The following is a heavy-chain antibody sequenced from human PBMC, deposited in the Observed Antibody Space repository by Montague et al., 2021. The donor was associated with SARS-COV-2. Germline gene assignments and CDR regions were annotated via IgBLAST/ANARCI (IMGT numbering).Heavy chain of an antibody. CDR3: AGDRGRFWHFDL. V-gene: IGHV4-59*01. CDR2: IYYSGST. CDR1: GGSISSYY. J-gene: IGHJ2*01. D-gene: IGHD5-12*01. Sequence: SETLSLTCTVSGGSISSYYWNWIRQSPGKGLEWIGYIYYSGSTKYNPSLKGRVTISVDTSKSRMSLRLNSVTAADTAVYYCAGDRGRFWHFDLWGRGTLVTVSS.